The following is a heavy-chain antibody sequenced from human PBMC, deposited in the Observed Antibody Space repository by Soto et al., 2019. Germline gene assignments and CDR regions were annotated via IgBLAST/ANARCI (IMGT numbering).Heavy chain of an antibody. CDR1: GGTFSSYA. J-gene: IGHJ6*02. CDR3: ARGGGDDSSGYQHYYYGMDV. Sequence: QVQLVQSGAEVKKPGSSVKVSCKASGGTFSSYAISWVRQAPGQGLEWMGGIIPIFGTANYAQKFQGRVTITADKSTSTAYRGLSSLRSEDTAVYYCARGGGDDSSGYQHYYYGMDVWGQGTTVTVSS. D-gene: IGHD3-22*01. CDR2: IIPIFGTA. V-gene: IGHV1-69*06.